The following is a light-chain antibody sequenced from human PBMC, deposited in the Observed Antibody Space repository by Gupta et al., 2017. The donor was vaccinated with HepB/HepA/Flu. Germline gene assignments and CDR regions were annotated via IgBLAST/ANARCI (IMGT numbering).Light chain of an antibody. V-gene: IGLV2-14*03. CDR2: DVS. CDR1: SSDIGAYNY. J-gene: IGLJ2*01. CDR3: SSYTTSSTVV. Sequence: QSALTQPASLSGSPGPPITISCTGTSSDIGAYNYVSWYPQHPGNAPKFMIYDVSYRPSGVSNRFSGSKSGNTASLTISGLQAEDEADYYCSSYTTSSTVVFGGGTKLTVL.